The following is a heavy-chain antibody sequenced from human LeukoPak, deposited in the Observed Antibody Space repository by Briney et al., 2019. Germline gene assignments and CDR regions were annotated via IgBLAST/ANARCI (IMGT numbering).Heavy chain of an antibody. J-gene: IGHJ5*02. V-gene: IGHV4-34*01. CDR1: ASP. CDR2: TTHSGSP. Sequence: ASPSRWIRPPPRKRPEPTTQTTHSGSPTYNPSLNSRATIAVDTSNNQFSLKLSSVTAPHTAVYYCARRTKYYYGSGSYWPTWGQGPLVTVSS. CDR3: ARRTKYYYGSGSYWPT. D-gene: IGHD3-10*01.